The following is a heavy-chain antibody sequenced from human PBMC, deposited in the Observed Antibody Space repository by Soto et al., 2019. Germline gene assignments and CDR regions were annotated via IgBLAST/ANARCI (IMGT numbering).Heavy chain of an antibody. Sequence: EVQLVESGGGLVQPGGSLRLSCVASGFTFSDYWMNWVRQGPGKGLEWVANIEQDGSEVNYVDSVKGRFTISRDNAKNTLHLEMNNRRAEDTAMYYCVRSSGWTGDYWGQGILVTVSS. V-gene: IGHV3-7*04. CDR3: VRSSGWTGDY. CDR1: GFTFSDYW. D-gene: IGHD3-10*01. CDR2: IEQDGSEV. J-gene: IGHJ4*02.